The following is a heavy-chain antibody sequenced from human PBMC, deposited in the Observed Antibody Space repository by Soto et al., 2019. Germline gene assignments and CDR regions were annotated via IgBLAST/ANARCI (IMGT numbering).Heavy chain of an antibody. J-gene: IGHJ4*02. CDR2: TRNKANSYTT. CDR1: GFTFSDHY. Sequence: EVQLVESGGGLVQPGGSLRLSCAASGFTFSDHYMDWVRQAPGKGLEWVGRTRNKANSYTTEYAASVKGRFTISRDDSKNSLYLQMTSLKTEDTAVYYCARVSGSSSGWSFDYWGQGTLVTVSS. CDR3: ARVSGSSSGWSFDY. V-gene: IGHV3-72*01. D-gene: IGHD6-19*01.